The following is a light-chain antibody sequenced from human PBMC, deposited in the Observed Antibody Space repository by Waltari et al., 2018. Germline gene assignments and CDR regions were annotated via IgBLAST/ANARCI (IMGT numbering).Light chain of an antibody. CDR1: QSVPYNSSNKYY. J-gene: IGKJ2*01. CDR3: QQYYSPTLST. CDR2: WAS. Sequence: DIVMTQSPDSLAVSLGERATINCKSSQSVPYNSSNKYYLAWYQQKPGQPPTLLIHWASTRKSGVPDRFSGSGSGTDFTLTISSVQAEDVAVYFCQQYYSPTLSTFGQGTKLEIK. V-gene: IGKV4-1*01.